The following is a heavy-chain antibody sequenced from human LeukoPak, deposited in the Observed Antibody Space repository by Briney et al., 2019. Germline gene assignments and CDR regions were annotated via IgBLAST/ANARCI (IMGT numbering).Heavy chain of an antibody. CDR2: ISWNSGSI. V-gene: IGHV3-9*01. D-gene: IGHD3-22*01. J-gene: IGHJ4*02. CDR3: AKGSFYDSSGYYDY. Sequence: PGGSLRLSCAASGFTFDDYAMHWVRQAPGKDLEWVSGISWNSGSIGYADSVKGRFTISRDNAKNSLYLQMNSLRAEDTALYYCAKGSFYDSSGYYDYWGQGTLVTVSS. CDR1: GFTFDDYA.